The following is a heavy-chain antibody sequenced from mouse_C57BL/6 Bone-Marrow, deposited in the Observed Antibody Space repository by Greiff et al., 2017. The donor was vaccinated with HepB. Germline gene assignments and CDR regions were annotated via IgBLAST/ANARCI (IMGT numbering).Heavy chain of an antibody. Sequence: VQLQQPGAELVMPGASVKLSCKASGYTFTSYWMHWVKQRPGQGLEWIGEIDPSDSYTNYNQKFKGKSTLTVDKSSSTAYMQLSSLTSEDSAVYYCARNGYGSSRYWYFDVWGTGTTVTVSS. D-gene: IGHD1-1*01. CDR3: ARNGYGSSRYWYFDV. V-gene: IGHV1-69*01. CDR2: IDPSDSYT. CDR1: GYTFTSYW. J-gene: IGHJ1*03.